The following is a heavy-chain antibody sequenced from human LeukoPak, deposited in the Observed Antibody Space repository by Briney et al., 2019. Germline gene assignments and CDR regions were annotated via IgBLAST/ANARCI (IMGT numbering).Heavy chain of an antibody. CDR2: ISAYNGNT. Sequence: ASVKVSCKASGYTFTSYGISWVRQAPGQGLEWMGWISAYNGNTNYAQKLQGRVTMTTDTSTSTAYMELRSLRSDDTAVYYCARDPYYDILTSPKGPYDYWGQETLVTVSS. J-gene: IGHJ4*02. CDR1: GYTFTSYG. CDR3: ARDPYYDILTSPKGPYDY. D-gene: IGHD3-9*01. V-gene: IGHV1-18*01.